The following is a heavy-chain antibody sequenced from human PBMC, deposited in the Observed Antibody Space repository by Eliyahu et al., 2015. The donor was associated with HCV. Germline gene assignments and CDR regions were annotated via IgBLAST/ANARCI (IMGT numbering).Heavy chain of an antibody. D-gene: IGHD1-26*01. J-gene: IGHJ4*02. CDR1: GFPFSSYT. CDR2: ILYDGSNK. Sequence: QVQLVESGGGVVQPGRSLRLSCAASGFPFSSYTMHWVRQAPGKGLEWVAIILYDGSNKWYADSVKGRFTISRDNSKNTMYLEMNSLRADDTAVYYCAKESGPHLHGDYWGQGTLVTVSS. CDR3: AKESGPHLHGDY. V-gene: IGHV3-30*18.